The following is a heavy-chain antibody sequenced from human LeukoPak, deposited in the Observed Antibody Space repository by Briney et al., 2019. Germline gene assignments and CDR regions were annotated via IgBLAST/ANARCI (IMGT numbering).Heavy chain of an antibody. J-gene: IGHJ4*02. CDR3: ARNPPRYFN. Sequence: GGSLRLSCAAFGFTFRTYSMNWVRQAPGKGLEWVSYISSGSSTIHYADSVKGRFTISRDNAKNSLYLQMSSLRDEDTAVYYCARNPPRYFNWGQGTLVTVSS. CDR1: GFTFRTYS. CDR2: ISSGSSTI. D-gene: IGHD1-26*01. V-gene: IGHV3-48*02.